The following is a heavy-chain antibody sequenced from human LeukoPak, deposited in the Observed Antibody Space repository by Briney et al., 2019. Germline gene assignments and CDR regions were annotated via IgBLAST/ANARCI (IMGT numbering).Heavy chain of an antibody. D-gene: IGHD3-16*01. V-gene: IGHV3-23*05. CDR2: INTSGTRT. CDR1: GITLRNYG. J-gene: IGHJ4*02. Sequence: PGGSLRLSCAASGITLRNYGMTWVRPAPGRGLQWVSSINTSGTRTFYADSVRGRFTISRDDSKNTIYLQMNSLRAEDTSIYYCAKDPLGGDEADYWGQGILVTVSS. CDR3: AKDPLGGDEADY.